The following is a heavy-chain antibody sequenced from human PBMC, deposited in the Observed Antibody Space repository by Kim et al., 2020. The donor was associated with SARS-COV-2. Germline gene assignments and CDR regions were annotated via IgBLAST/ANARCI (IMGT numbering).Heavy chain of an antibody. D-gene: IGHD1-26*01. CDR3: ARALKTVGATSAYFDY. V-gene: IGHV3-53*01. Sequence: DPVMGRFTISRDTSKNTLYRQMSSLRADDTAVYYCARALKTVGATSAYFDYWGQGTLVTVSS. J-gene: IGHJ4*02.